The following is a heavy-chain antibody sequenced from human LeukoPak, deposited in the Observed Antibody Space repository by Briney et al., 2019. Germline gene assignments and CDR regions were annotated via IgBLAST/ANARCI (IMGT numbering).Heavy chain of an antibody. CDR1: GGTFSSYA. D-gene: IGHD6-19*01. J-gene: IGHJ5*02. CDR3: ARDQGIAVAGNNWFDP. V-gene: IGHV1-69*05. CDR2: FIPIFGTA. Sequence: SVKVSCKASGGTFSSYAISWVRQAPGQGLEWMGRFIPIFGTANYAQKFQGRVTITTDESTSTAYMELSSLRSEDTAVYYCARDQGIAVAGNNWFDPWGQGTLVTVSS.